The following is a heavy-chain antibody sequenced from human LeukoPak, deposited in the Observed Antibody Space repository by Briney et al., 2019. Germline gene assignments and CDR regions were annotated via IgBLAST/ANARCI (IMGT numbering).Heavy chain of an antibody. CDR2: ISSSSSYI. CDR3: ARSDSSSWYGY. CDR1: GFTFRSYS. J-gene: IGHJ4*02. Sequence: GGSLRLSCAASGFTFRSYSMNWVRQAPGKGLEWVSSISSSSSYIYYADSVKGRFTISRDNAKNSLYLQMNSLRAEDTAVYCCARSDSSSWYGYWGQGTLVTVSS. D-gene: IGHD6-13*01. V-gene: IGHV3-21*01.